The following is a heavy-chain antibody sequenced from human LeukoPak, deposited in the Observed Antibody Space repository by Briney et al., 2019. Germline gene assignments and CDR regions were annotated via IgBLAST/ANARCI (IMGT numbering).Heavy chain of an antibody. V-gene: IGHV4-59*01. Sequence: SATLSLTCTVSGGSISSYYWSWIRQPPGKGLEWIGYIYYSGSTNYNPSLKSRVTISVDTSKNQFSLKLSSVTAADTAVYYCARGGGIAAPYNWFDPWGQGTLVTVSS. CDR2: IYYSGST. CDR3: ARGGGIAAPYNWFDP. D-gene: IGHD6-13*01. J-gene: IGHJ5*02. CDR1: GGSISSYY.